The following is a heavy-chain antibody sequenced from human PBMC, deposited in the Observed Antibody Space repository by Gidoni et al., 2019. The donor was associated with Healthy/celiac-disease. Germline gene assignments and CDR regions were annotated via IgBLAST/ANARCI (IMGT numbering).Heavy chain of an antibody. CDR3: ATRGYCSSTSCYTSYYYYGMDV. J-gene: IGHJ6*02. Sequence: QVQLQQWGAGLLKPSETLSLTCAVYGGSFSGYYWSWIRQPPGKGLEWIGEINHSGSTNYNPSLKSRVTISVDTSKNQFSLKLSSVTAADTAVYYCATRGYCSSTSCYTSYYYYGMDVWGQGTTVTVSS. D-gene: IGHD2-2*02. V-gene: IGHV4-34*01. CDR2: INHSGST. CDR1: GGSFSGYY.